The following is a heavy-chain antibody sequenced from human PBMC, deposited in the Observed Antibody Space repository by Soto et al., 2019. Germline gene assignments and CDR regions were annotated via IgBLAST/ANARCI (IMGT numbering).Heavy chain of an antibody. J-gene: IGHJ6*02. V-gene: IGHV3-23*01. Sequence: PWGSLRLSCAASGFTFSSYAMSWVRQAPGKGLEWVSAISGSGGSTYYADSVKGRFTISRDNSKNTLYLQMNSLRAEDTAVYYCAKGVSTNYYYGMDVWGQGTTVTVSS. CDR3: AKGVSTNYYYGMDV. CDR2: ISGSGGST. D-gene: IGHD6-13*01. CDR1: GFTFSSYA.